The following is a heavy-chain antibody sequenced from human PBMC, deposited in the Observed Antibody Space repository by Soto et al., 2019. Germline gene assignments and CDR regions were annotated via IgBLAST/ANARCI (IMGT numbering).Heavy chain of an antibody. CDR1: GFTFSSYA. V-gene: IGHV3-23*01. CDR2: ISGSGGST. D-gene: IGHD1-26*01. Sequence: PGGSLRLSCAASGFTFSSYAMSWVRQAPGKGLEWVSAISGSGGSTYYADSVKGRFTISRDNSKNTLYLQMNSLRAEDTAVYYCANWKSLYSGSPSFQHWGQGTLVTVSS. J-gene: IGHJ1*01. CDR3: ANWKSLYSGSPSFQH.